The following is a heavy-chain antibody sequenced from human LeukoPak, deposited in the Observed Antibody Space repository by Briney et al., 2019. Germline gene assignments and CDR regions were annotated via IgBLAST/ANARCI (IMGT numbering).Heavy chain of an antibody. CDR3: ARQLWLFGYFDY. Sequence: SETLSLNCTVSGGSISSSSYYWGWIRQPPGKGLEWIGSIYYSGSTYYNPSLKSRVTISVDTSKNQFSLKLSSVTAADTAVYYCARQLWLFGYFDYWGQGTLVTVSS. CDR2: IYYSGST. V-gene: IGHV4-39*01. J-gene: IGHJ4*02. D-gene: IGHD5-18*01. CDR1: GGSISSSSYY.